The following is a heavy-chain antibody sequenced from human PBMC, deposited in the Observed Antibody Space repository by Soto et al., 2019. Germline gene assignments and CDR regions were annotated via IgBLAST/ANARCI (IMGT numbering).Heavy chain of an antibody. D-gene: IGHD3-10*01. CDR1: GFTFSSYG. V-gene: IGHV3-30*18. J-gene: IGHJ5*02. CDR3: AKEGSLTGGWFDP. Sequence: QVQLVESGGGVVQPGRSLRLSCAASGFTFSSYGMHWVRQAPGKGLEWVAVISYDGSNKYYADSVKGRFTISRDNSKNTLYLQMNSLRAEVTAVYYCAKEGSLTGGWFDPWGQGTLVTVSS. CDR2: ISYDGSNK.